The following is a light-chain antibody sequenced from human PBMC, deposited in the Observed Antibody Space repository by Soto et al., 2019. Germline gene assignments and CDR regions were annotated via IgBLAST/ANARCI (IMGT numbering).Light chain of an antibody. CDR3: NSFTRSNSYV. J-gene: IGLJ1*01. CDR2: DVS. Sequence: QSALTQPASVSGSPGQSLTISCTGTSSDVGAYNYVSWYQQHPGKVPKLMIYDVSDRPSGVSNRFSGSKSGNTASLTISGLQAEDEADYYCNSFTRSNSYVFGTGTKLTVL. CDR1: SSDVGAYNY. V-gene: IGLV2-14*03.